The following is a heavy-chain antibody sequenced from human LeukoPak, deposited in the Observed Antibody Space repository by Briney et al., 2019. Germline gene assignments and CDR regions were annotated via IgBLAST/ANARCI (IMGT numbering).Heavy chain of an antibody. V-gene: IGHV3-11*04. D-gene: IGHD1-26*01. CDR3: ARGPEREHIDY. CDR1: GFTFSDYY. CDR2: ISSSGSTI. J-gene: IGHJ4*02. Sequence: GGSLRLSCAASGFTFSDYYMSWIRQAPGKGLEWVSYISSSGSTIYYADSVKGRFTISRDNAKNTLYLQMNSLRGEDTAVYYCARGPEREHIDYWGQGTLVTVSS.